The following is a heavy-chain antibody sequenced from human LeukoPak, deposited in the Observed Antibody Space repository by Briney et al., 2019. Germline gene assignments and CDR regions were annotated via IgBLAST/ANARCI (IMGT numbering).Heavy chain of an antibody. V-gene: IGHV3-48*03. J-gene: IGHJ4*02. CDR3: ARRFRD. CDR2: ISADGTLK. Sequence: PGGSLRLSCVGSGLPFNGFELNWVRQAPGKGLEWVAYISADGTLKTCADSVNGRFTISRDTAKNSLSLQMNSLRVEDTAIYYCARRFRDWGRGNLVTVSS. CDR1: GLPFNGFE. D-gene: IGHD5-24*01.